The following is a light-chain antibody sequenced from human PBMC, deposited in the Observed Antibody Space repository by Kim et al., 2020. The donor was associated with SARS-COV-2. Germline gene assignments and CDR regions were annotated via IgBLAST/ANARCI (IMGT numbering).Light chain of an antibody. CDR3: QRYDSYTSFT. CDR1: QSISDW. Sequence: SLGDRVTIPCRASQSISDWLAWYQQRPGKAPKLLIYKASALDDGVPSRFSGSGSGTEFTLTISSLQPDDFATYYCQRYDSYTSFTFGPGTKVDIK. CDR2: KAS. V-gene: IGKV1-5*03. J-gene: IGKJ3*01.